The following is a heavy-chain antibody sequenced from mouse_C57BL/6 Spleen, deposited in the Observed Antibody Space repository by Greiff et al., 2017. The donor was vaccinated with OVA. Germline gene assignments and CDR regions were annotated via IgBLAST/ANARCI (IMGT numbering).Heavy chain of an antibody. Sequence: QVQLQQSGAELARPGASVKLSCKASGYTFTSYGISWVKQRTGQGLEWIGEIYPRSGNTYYNEKFKGKATLTADKSASTAYMGLRSQTSEDSAGYFCARGYDGSAMDYWGQGTSVTVSS. V-gene: IGHV1-81*01. J-gene: IGHJ4*01. D-gene: IGHD2-3*01. CDR1: GYTFTSYG. CDR3: ARGYDGSAMDY. CDR2: IYPRSGNT.